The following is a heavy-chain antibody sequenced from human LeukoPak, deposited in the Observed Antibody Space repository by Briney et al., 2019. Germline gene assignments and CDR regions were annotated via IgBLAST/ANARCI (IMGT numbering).Heavy chain of an antibody. CDR2: ISWNSGSI. CDR1: GFTFDDYA. CDR3: AKGGGSGTLGALDI. Sequence: GGSLRLSCAASGFTFDDYAMHWVRQAPGKGLEWVSGISWNSGSIGYADSVKGRFTISRDNAKNSLYLQMNSLRAEDMALYYCAKGGGSGTLGALDIWGQGTMVTVSS. J-gene: IGHJ3*02. V-gene: IGHV3-9*03. D-gene: IGHD3-10*01.